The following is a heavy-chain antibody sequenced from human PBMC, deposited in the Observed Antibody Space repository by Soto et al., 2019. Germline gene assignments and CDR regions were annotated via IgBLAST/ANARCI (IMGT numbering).Heavy chain of an antibody. V-gene: IGHV4-39*01. CDR3: ARGPYFDY. CDR2: IYYSGST. CDR1: GGSISSSSYY. Sequence: SETLSLTCTVSGGSISSSSYYWGWIRQPPGKGLEWIGSIYYSGSTYYNPSLKSRVTISVDTSKNQFSLKLSSVTAADTAVYYCARGPYFDYWGQGTLVTVSS. J-gene: IGHJ4*02.